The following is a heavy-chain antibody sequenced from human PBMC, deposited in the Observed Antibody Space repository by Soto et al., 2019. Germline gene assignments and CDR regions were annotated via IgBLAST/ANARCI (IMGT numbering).Heavy chain of an antibody. CDR2: IYPGDSDT. Sequence: PGESLKISCKGSGYSFTNNWIGWARQMPGKGLEWVGIIYPGDSDTRYSPPFQGQVTISADKSISTAYLQWSSLKASDTAMYYCARHLYGSGSFDYWGQGTLVTVSS. D-gene: IGHD3-10*01. V-gene: IGHV5-51*01. CDR3: ARHLYGSGSFDY. CDR1: GYSFTNNW. J-gene: IGHJ4*02.